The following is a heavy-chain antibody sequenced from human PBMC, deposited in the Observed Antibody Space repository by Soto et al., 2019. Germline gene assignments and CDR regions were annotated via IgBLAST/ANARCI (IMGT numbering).Heavy chain of an antibody. J-gene: IGHJ4*02. CDR2: ISSSGTTI. D-gene: IGHD2-2*01. V-gene: IGHV3-11*01. CDR3: AKDLIVEVAYFAY. CDR1: GFIFSDFY. Sequence: WGSLRLSCGAFGFIFSDFYMSWILQAPGKGLEWVSYISSSGTTIYYADSVKGRFTISRDNSKKTLYLQMNSLRAEDTAVYYCAKDLIVEVAYFAYWGQGTLVTVSS.